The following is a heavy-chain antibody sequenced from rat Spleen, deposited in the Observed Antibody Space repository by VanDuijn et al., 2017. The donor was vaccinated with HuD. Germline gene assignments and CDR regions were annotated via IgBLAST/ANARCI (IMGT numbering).Heavy chain of an antibody. CDR3: ARHGWGYGVMDA. CDR2: ISYAGSST. J-gene: IGHJ4*01. Sequence: EVQLVESGGGLVQPGRSLKLSCAASGFTFSSFAMAWVRQAPKKGLEWVATISYAGSSTYYRDSVKGRFTISRDNAKSTLYLQMDSLRSEDTATYYCARHGWGYGVMDAWGQGASVTVSS. V-gene: IGHV5-7*01. CDR1: GFTFSSFA. D-gene: IGHD4-3*01.